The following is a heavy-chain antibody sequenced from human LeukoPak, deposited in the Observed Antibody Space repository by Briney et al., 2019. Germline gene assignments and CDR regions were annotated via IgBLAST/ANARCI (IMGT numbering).Heavy chain of an antibody. CDR2: ISYDGSNK. J-gene: IGHJ4*02. CDR3: VSEDTAMVTLDY. D-gene: IGHD5-18*01. V-gene: IGHV3-30-3*01. Sequence: PGRSLRLSCAASGFTFSSYAMHWVRQAPGKGLEWVAVISYDGSNKYYADSVKGRFTISRDNSKNTLFLQMNSLRAEDTAVYYCVSEDTAMVTLDYWGQGTLVTVSS. CDR1: GFTFSSYA.